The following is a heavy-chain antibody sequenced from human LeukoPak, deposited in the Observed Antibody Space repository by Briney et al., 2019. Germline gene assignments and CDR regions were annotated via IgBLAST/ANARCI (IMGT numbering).Heavy chain of an antibody. Sequence: SETLSLTCTVSGGSISSSSYYWGWLRQPPGKGLEWIGSIYYSGSTYYNPSLKSRVTISVDTSKNQFSLKLSSVTAADTAVYYCARPGGITMVRGVIDWGQGTLVTVSS. CDR2: IYYSGST. CDR1: GGSISSSSYY. D-gene: IGHD3-10*01. CDR3: ARPGGITMVRGVID. J-gene: IGHJ4*02. V-gene: IGHV4-39*01.